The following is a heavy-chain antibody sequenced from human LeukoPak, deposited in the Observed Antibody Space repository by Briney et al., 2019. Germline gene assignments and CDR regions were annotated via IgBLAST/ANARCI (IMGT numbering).Heavy chain of an antibody. V-gene: IGHV1-2*02. Sequence: ASVKVSCKASGYTFTGYSMHWVRQAPGQGLEWMGWINPNNGGTNYAQKFQGRVTMTRDTSISTASMELTWLTSDDTAVYFCARVHVIITNALEYWGQGTLLTVSS. CDR2: INPNNGGT. D-gene: IGHD3-22*01. J-gene: IGHJ4*02. CDR3: ARVHVIITNALEY. CDR1: GYTFTGYS.